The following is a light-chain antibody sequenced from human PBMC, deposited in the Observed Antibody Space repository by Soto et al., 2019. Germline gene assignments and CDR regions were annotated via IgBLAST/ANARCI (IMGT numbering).Light chain of an antibody. CDR3: SSYTSSSTYV. CDR1: SSDVSGYNS. Sequence: QSALTQPASVSGSPGQSITISCTGTSSDVSGYNSVSWYQQHPGKAPKVMIFDVSSRPSGVSDRFSGSKSGNTASLTISGLQAEDEADYYCSSYTSSSTYVFGTGTKVTVL. J-gene: IGLJ1*01. CDR2: DVS. V-gene: IGLV2-14*01.